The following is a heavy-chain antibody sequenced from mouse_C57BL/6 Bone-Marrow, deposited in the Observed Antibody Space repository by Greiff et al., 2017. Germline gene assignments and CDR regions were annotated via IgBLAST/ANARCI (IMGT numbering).Heavy chain of an antibody. CDR1: GYTFTSYW. V-gene: IGHV1-52*01. Sequence: QVQLKESGAELVRPGSSVKLSCKASGYTFTSYWMHWVKQRPIQGLEWIGNIDPSDSETHYNQKFKDKATLTVDKSSSTAYMQLSSLTSEDSAVYYCARLRGRAMDYWGQGTSVTVSS. D-gene: IGHD1-1*01. J-gene: IGHJ4*01. CDR2: IDPSDSET. CDR3: ARLRGRAMDY.